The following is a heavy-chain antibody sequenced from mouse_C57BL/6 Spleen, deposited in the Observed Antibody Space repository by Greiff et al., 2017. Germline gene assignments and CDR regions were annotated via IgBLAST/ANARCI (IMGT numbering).Heavy chain of an antibody. J-gene: IGHJ4*01. Sequence: VQLVASGAELVMPGASVRLSCKASGYTFTSFWMYWVKLRPGQGLEWIGEIDPSDSYTNYNQKFMGKSTLTEDKTSSAAYMQLSSHTSEDATFYYCARKYGLYAMDDWGQGTSDTVSS. V-gene: IGHV1-69*01. CDR2: IDPSDSYT. D-gene: IGHD1-2*01. CDR1: GYTFTSFW. CDR3: ARKYGLYAMDD.